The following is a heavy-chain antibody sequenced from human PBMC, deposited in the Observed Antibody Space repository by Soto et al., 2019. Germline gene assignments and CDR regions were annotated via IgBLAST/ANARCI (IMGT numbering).Heavy chain of an antibody. J-gene: IGHJ6*02. D-gene: IGHD6-13*01. Sequence: VKLQKWGAGLLKPSETLSLTFAVNGGSFSGYYWSWIREPPGKGLECIGEINHSGSTNYNRPLKSPIHISVDTPKNQFTLKQGAEAAADTAVYYCARARIAAAGYYYYRMDVWGQGTTVTVSS. CDR1: GGSFSGYY. V-gene: IGHV4-34*01. CDR2: INHSGST. CDR3: ARARIAAAGYYYYRMDV.